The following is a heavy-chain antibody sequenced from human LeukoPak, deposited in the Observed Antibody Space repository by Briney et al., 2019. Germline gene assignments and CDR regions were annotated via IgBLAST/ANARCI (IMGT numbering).Heavy chain of an antibody. J-gene: IGHJ4*02. Sequence: SETLSLTCTVSGGSVSSGDYYWSWIRQPPGKGLEWIGYINYSGYTLYNPSLRSRVTISIDTSKNHFSLKVSSVTAADTAVYYCARDREGLRLGELSLEFDYWGQGTLVTVSS. CDR1: GGSVSSGDYY. D-gene: IGHD3-16*02. CDR3: ARDREGLRLGELSLEFDY. CDR2: INYSGYT. V-gene: IGHV4-30-4*02.